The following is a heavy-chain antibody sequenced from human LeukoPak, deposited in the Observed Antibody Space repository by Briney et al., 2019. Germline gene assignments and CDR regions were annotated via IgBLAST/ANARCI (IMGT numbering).Heavy chain of an antibody. Sequence: EASVKVSCKASGGTFSSYAISWVRQAPGQGLEWMGGIIPIFGTVNYAQKFQGRVTITADESTSTAYMELSSLRSEDTAVYYCASPRAYCSSTSCYEFDYWGQGTLVTVSS. CDR2: IIPIFGTV. J-gene: IGHJ4*02. CDR3: ASPRAYCSSTSCYEFDY. CDR1: GGTFSSYA. V-gene: IGHV1-69*13. D-gene: IGHD2-2*01.